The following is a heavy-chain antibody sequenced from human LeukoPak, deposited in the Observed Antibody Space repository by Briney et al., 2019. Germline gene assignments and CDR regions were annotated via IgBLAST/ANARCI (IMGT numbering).Heavy chain of an antibody. Sequence: GGSLRLSCAASGFTFSSYGMHWLRQAPGKGREGVAFIRYDGSNKYYAVSVKGRFTISRDNSKNTLYLQMTSLRAEDTGVYYCAKGDIVVDWGQGTLVTVSS. CDR3: AKGDIVVD. J-gene: IGHJ4*02. CDR1: GFTFSSYG. V-gene: IGHV3-30*02. D-gene: IGHD2-2*01. CDR2: IRYDGSNK.